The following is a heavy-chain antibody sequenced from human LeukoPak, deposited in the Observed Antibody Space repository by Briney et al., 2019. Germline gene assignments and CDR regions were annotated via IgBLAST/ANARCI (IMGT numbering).Heavy chain of an antibody. CDR2: VSPPGGGT. V-gene: IGHV3-23*01. CDR1: GFTFSNHG. Sequence: PGGSLRLSCAASGFTFSNHGMNWVRQAPGKGLEWLSGVSPPGGGTYYADSVKGRFSVSRDNTKNTFHLQMNSLRAEDTAIYYCAKLQTAVVPAATLGFDSWGQGTLVTVSS. D-gene: IGHD2-2*01. J-gene: IGHJ4*02. CDR3: AKLQTAVVPAATLGFDS.